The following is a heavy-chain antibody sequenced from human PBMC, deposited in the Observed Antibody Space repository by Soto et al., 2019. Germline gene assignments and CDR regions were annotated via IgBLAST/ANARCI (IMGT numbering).Heavy chain of an antibody. D-gene: IGHD3-9*01. CDR2: IYPGESNV. CDR1: GFSFITYW. V-gene: IGHV5-51*01. CDR3: ARAPNNVNWFPEAFDV. J-gene: IGHJ3*01. Sequence: RGESLKISCKGSGFSFITYWIGWVRQMPGKGLEWMGVIYPGESNVRYSPSFQGQVSISDDKSTSTVYLQWSRLEASDSAIYFCARAPNNVNWFPEAFDVWGQGTKVTVSS.